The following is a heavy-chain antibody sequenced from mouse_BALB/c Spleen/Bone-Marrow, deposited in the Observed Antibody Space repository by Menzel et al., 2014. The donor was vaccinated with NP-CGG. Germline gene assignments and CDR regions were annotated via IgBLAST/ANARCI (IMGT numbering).Heavy chain of an antibody. Sequence: VQLQPSGPELVKPGASVRISCKASGYTFTSYYIHWVEQRPGQGLEWIGWIYPGNVNTKYNEKFKGKATLTADKSSSTAYMQLSSLTSEDSAVYFCARLGRDYAMDYWGQGTSVTVSS. D-gene: IGHD4-1*01. CDR2: IYPGNVNT. CDR1: GYTFTSYY. J-gene: IGHJ4*01. CDR3: ARLGRDYAMDY. V-gene: IGHV1S56*01.